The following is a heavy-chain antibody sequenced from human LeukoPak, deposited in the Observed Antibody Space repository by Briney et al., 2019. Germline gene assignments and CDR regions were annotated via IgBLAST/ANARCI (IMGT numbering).Heavy chain of an antibody. J-gene: IGHJ3*02. CDR3: ARFQGGGSYTTYAFDI. V-gene: IGHV3-11*01. CDR1: GFTFSDYY. CDR2: ISSSGSTI. D-gene: IGHD1-26*01. Sequence: GGSLRISCAASGFTFSDYYMSWIRQAPGKGLEWVSYISSSGSTIYYADSVKGRFTISRDNAKNSLYLQMNSLRAEDTAVYYCARFQGGGSYTTYAFDIWGQGTMVTVSS.